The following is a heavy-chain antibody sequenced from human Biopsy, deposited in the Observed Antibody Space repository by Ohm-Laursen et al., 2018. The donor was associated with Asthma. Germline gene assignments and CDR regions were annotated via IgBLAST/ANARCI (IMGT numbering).Heavy chain of an antibody. Sequence: ESLKISCNASGYIFTSYWIGWVRQMPGKGLEWMGIIFPGDSDTIYSPSFQGQVTIPADKSIGTAYLQWSSLKASDTAIYYCARLAYGSGSFFDFWGQGTLVTVAS. CDR2: IFPGDSDT. V-gene: IGHV5-51*01. CDR1: GYIFTSYW. CDR3: ARLAYGSGSFFDF. J-gene: IGHJ4*02. D-gene: IGHD3-10*01.